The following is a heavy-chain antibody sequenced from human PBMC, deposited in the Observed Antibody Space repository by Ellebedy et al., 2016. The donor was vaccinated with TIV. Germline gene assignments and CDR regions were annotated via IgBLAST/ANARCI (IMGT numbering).Heavy chain of an antibody. D-gene: IGHD4-11*01. CDR2: IYYSGST. CDR1: GGSISSYY. Sequence: SETLSLTXTVSGGSISSYYWSWIRQPPGKGLEWIGYIYYSGSTNYNPSLKSRVTISVDTSKNQFSLKLSSVTAADTAVYYCARAPLGYSNYAGIWGQGTMVTVSS. CDR3: ARAPLGYSNYAGI. J-gene: IGHJ3*02. V-gene: IGHV4-59*12.